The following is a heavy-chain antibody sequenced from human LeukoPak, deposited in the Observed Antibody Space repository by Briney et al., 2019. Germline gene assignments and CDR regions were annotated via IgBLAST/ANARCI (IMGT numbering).Heavy chain of an antibody. D-gene: IGHD5-24*01. J-gene: IGHJ4*02. V-gene: IGHV3-74*01. CDR3: ARDWVYKIDY. CDR2: ISHDGII. Sequence: PGGSLRLSCAASGFTFSNAYMNWVRQAPGKGLVWVSRISHDGIISYADSVKGRFTISRDNAKNTLILQMNGLRVEDTAVYYCARDWVYKIDYWGRGTLVTVSS. CDR1: GFTFSNAY.